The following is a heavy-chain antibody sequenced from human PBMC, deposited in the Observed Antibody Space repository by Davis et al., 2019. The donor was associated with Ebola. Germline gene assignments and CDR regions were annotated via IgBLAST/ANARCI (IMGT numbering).Heavy chain of an antibody. Sequence: GESPKISCKASGYSFTLYWIYWVRQMPGKGLEWMGRIDPTDYYTNYSLSFQGQVTISADESISTAYLQWSSLKASDTAMYYCARGTSLARNFDNWGQGTLVTVSS. V-gene: IGHV5-10-1*04. CDR3: ARGTSLARNFDN. CDR2: IDPTDYYT. CDR1: GYSFTLYW. J-gene: IGHJ4*02. D-gene: IGHD3-3*02.